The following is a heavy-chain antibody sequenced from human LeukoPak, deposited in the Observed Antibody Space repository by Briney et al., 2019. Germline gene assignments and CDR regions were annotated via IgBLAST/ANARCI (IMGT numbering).Heavy chain of an antibody. D-gene: IGHD5-12*01. CDR2: ISGSGGST. CDR3: AKDPHVDIVAIYGMDV. CDR1: GFTFSSYN. J-gene: IGHJ6*02. Sequence: GGSLRLSCAASGFTFSSYNMNWVRQAPGKGLEWVSAISGSGGSTYYADSVKGRFTISRDNSKNTLYLQMNSLRAEDTAVYYCAKDPHVDIVAIYGMDVWGQGTTVTVSS. V-gene: IGHV3-23*01.